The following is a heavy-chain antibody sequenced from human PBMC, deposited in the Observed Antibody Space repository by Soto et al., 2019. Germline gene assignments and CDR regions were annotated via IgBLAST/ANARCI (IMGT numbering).Heavy chain of an antibody. Sequence: SETLSLTCAVSGGSFSSYHWMWIRQAPGKGLEWIGYISYSGITNYNPSLKSRVTISVDASKNQFSLKLTSVTAADTAVYYCARSKPSFDVLTGYRLDYWGQGTLVTDSS. CDR2: ISYSGIT. V-gene: IGHV4-59*01. D-gene: IGHD3-9*01. CDR3: ARSKPSFDVLTGYRLDY. J-gene: IGHJ4*02. CDR1: GGSFSSYH.